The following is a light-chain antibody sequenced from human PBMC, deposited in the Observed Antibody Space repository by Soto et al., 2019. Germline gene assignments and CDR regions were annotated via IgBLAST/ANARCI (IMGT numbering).Light chain of an antibody. V-gene: IGKV1-33*01. CDR3: QQYENLPS. J-gene: IGKJ4*01. CDR1: QDISNY. Sequence: DIQMTQSPSSLSASVGDRVTITCQASQDISNYLNWHQQKPGKGPKLLIHDSSNLEIGVPSRFSGSGSETDFTLTIDNLQPEDIATYYCQQYENLPSFGGGTKVDIK. CDR2: DSS.